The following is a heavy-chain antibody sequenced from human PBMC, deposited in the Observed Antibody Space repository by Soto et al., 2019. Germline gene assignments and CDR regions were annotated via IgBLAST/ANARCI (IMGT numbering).Heavy chain of an antibody. Sequence: KLGGSLRLSCAASGFMFSAYTMNWVRQAPGKGLEWLSSISDDSSYIDYADSLRGRFTVSRDNARNSLYLQIDSLGVEDTAVYYCATPYHFNHWGPGTLVTVSS. J-gene: IGHJ5*02. CDR3: ATPYHFNH. D-gene: IGHD3-16*01. V-gene: IGHV3-21*06. CDR1: GFMFSAYT. CDR2: ISDDSSYI.